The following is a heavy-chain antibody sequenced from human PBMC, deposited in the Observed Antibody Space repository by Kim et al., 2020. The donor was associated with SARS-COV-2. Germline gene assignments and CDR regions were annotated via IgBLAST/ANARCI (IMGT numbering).Heavy chain of an antibody. Sequence: SETLSLTCTVSGGSISSSSYYWGWIRQPPGKGLEWIGSIYYSGSTYYNPSLKSRVTISVDTSKNQFSLKLSSVTAADTAVYYCARGVTGTGGWFDPWGQG. D-gene: IGHD1-20*01. CDR1: GGSISSSSYY. CDR3: ARGVTGTGGWFDP. CDR2: IYYSGST. J-gene: IGHJ5*02. V-gene: IGHV4-39*07.